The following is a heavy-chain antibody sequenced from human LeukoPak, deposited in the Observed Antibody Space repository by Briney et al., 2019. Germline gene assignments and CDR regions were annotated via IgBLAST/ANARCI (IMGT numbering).Heavy chain of an antibody. J-gene: IGHJ4*02. V-gene: IGHV1-2*02. CDR2: INPNSGGT. CDR1: GYTFTGYY. CDR3: ARDKEEEWELLPSTIDY. D-gene: IGHD1-26*01. Sequence: ASVKVSCKASGYTFTGYYMHWVRQAPGQGLEWMGWINPNSGGTNYAQKFQGRVTMTRDTPISTAYMELSRLRSDDTAVYYCARDKEEEWELLPSTIDYWGQGTLVTVSS.